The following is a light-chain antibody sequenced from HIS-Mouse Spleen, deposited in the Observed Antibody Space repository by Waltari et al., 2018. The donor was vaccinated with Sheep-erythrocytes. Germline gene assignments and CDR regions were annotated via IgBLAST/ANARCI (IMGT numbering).Light chain of an antibody. CDR1: SSDVGSYNR. Sequence: QSALTQPPSVSGSPGQSVTISCTGTSSDVGSYNRVSWYQQPPGTAPKLMIYEVSNRPSGVPGRFCGSKSGNTASLTISGLQAEDEADYYCSSYTSSSTYWVFGGGTKLTVL. CDR3: SSYTSSSTYWV. V-gene: IGLV2-18*02. J-gene: IGLJ3*02. CDR2: EVS.